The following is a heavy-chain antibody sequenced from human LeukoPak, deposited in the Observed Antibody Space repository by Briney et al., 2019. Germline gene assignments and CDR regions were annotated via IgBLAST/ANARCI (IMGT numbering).Heavy chain of an antibody. CDR1: GFTFSSYA. J-gene: IGHJ1*01. D-gene: IGHD6-13*01. CDR2: ISGSGGST. Sequence: PGGSLRLSCAASGFTFSSYAMSWVRQAPGKGLEWVSAISGSGGSTYYADSVKGRFTISRDNSKNTLYLQMNSLRAEDTAVYYCAKDWDPYSSSWSRSEYFQHWGQGTLVTVSS. CDR3: AKDWDPYSSSWSRSEYFQH. V-gene: IGHV3-23*01.